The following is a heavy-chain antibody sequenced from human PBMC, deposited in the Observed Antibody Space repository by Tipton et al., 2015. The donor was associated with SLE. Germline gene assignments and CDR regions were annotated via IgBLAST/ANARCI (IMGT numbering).Heavy chain of an antibody. CDR2: IYYSGGT. CDR1: GGSISSYY. V-gene: IGHV4-59*08. D-gene: IGHD3-3*01. Sequence: LRLSCTVSGGSISSYYWSWFRQPPGKGLEWFGYIYYSGGTNYNPSLKSRVTISVYTSKNQFSLKLSSVTAADTAVYYCVESYDFWSGPPDAFDIWGQGTMVTVSS. CDR3: VESYDFWSGPPDAFDI. J-gene: IGHJ3*02.